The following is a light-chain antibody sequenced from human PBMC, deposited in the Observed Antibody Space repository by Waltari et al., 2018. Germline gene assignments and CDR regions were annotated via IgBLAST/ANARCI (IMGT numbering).Light chain of an antibody. CDR2: KDN. CDR3: QTCDTTVLI. J-gene: IGLJ2*01. V-gene: IGLV6-57*04. Sequence: NFVLTQPHSVSGSPGRTVTIPCTRSRGSITSDFVQWYRLRPGSAPTTIIYKDNQRPSGVPDRFSGSIDTSSNSASLTISGLTTEDEADYYCQTCDTTVLIFGGGTQLTVL. CDR1: RGSITSDF.